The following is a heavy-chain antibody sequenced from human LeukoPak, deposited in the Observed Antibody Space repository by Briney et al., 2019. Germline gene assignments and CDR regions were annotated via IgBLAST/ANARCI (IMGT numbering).Heavy chain of an antibody. CDR1: TFTFNNYA. D-gene: IGHD2-15*01. CDR2: IRYDGSNK. J-gene: IGHJ6*03. CDR3: AKDIGSNYYYYMDV. Sequence: GGSLRLSCAASTFTFNNYAMHWVRQAPGKGLEWVAFIRYDGSNKYYRDSVKGRFTISRDNSKNTLYLQMNSLRAEDTAVYYCAKDIGSNYYYYMDVWGKGTTVTISS. V-gene: IGHV3-30*02.